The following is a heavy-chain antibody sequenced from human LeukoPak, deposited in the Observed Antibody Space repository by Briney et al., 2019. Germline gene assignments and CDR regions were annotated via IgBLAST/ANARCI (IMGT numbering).Heavy chain of an antibody. CDR2: ISYGGTN. D-gene: IGHD6-19*01. V-gene: IGHV3-53*01. CDR1: GFTVSSNY. J-gene: IGHJ4*02. CDR3: AREVKPPGIAVPGTGDY. Sequence: GGSLRLSCAASGFTVSSNYMSWVRQTPGMGLEWGSIISYGGTNYYPDSVKGRFTISRDNSKNTLYLQMNSLRAEDTAVYYCAREVKPPGIAVPGTGDYWGQGTLVTVSS.